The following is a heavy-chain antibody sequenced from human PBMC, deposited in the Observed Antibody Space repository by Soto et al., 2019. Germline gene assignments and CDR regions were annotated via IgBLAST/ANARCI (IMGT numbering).Heavy chain of an antibody. Sequence: PGGSLRLSCAASGFTFSSYAMSWVRQAPGKGLEWVSAISGSGGSTYYADSVKGRFTISRDNSKNTLYLQMNSLRAEDTAVYCCAKDGVAAAGTPEDYYYYYMDVWGKGTTVTVSS. V-gene: IGHV3-23*01. CDR1: GFTFSSYA. J-gene: IGHJ6*03. CDR3: AKDGVAAAGTPEDYYYYYMDV. CDR2: ISGSGGST. D-gene: IGHD6-13*01.